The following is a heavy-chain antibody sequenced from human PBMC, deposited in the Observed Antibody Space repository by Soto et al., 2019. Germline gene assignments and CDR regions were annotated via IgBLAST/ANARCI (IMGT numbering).Heavy chain of an antibody. V-gene: IGHV4-30-2*01. CDR2: IYESGTI. D-gene: IGHD3-10*01. J-gene: IGHJ5*02. Sequence: SETLSLTCAVSGGSIGGAGYSWSWIRQLPGGGLDWIGYIYESGTILHNPSLKTRLTISLNWSDKQFSLTLNSVTAADTAVYYCARAQFYSGSGNYPNLMFDPWGQGTQVTVSS. CDR3: ARAQFYSGSGNYPNLMFDP. CDR1: GGSIGGAGYS.